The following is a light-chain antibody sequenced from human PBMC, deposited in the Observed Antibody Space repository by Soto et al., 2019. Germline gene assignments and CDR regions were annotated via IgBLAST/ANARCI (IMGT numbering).Light chain of an antibody. CDR3: QQYGSSYT. CDR1: QSVSSRY. Sequence: EIVLTQSPGTLSLSPGERATLSCRASQSVSSRYLAWYQQKPGQAPRLLIYDASYRAPGIPDRFSGSGSRTDFTLTISRLEPDDFAVYYCQQYGSSYTFGPGTKVDIK. CDR2: DAS. J-gene: IGKJ3*01. V-gene: IGKV3-20*01.